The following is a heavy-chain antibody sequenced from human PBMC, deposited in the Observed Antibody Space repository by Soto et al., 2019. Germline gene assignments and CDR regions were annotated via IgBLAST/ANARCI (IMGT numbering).Heavy chain of an antibody. CDR1: GGTFSSYA. CDR3: AKDGRFNSWYPLMY. Sequence: QVQLVQSGAEVKKPGSSVKVSCKASGGTFSSYAINWVRQAPGQGLEWLGGIIPIFVTANYAPRFQGRLTITADESTSTAYMELSSLRSEDTAVYYCAKDGRFNSWYPLMYWGQGTLVTVSS. J-gene: IGHJ4*01. CDR2: IIPIFVTA. D-gene: IGHD6-13*01. V-gene: IGHV1-69*01.